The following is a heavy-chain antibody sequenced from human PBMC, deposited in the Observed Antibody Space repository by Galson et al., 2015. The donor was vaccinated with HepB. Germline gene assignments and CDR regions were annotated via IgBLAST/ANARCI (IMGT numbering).Heavy chain of an antibody. V-gene: IGHV3-53*01. Sequence: SLRLSCAASGFTVSGSYMSWVRQAPGKGLEWVSVFHSDGDSDYADSVKGRFTISRDNSKNTLYLQMNSLRAEETAVYFCARDHFDYSNAIYYFDSWGQGTLVTVSS. CDR3: ARDHFDYSNAIYYFDS. CDR2: FHSDGDS. D-gene: IGHD4-11*01. CDR1: GFTVSGSY. J-gene: IGHJ4*02.